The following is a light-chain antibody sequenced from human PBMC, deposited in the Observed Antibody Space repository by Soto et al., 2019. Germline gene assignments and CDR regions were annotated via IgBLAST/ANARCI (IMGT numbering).Light chain of an antibody. CDR3: QHLSNWPST. CDR2: DAS. V-gene: IGKV3-11*01. Sequence: EIVLTQSPATLSLSPGNRATLSCRASPGVSGYLAWYQQKSVQAPRLLIYDASNRATGIPARFSGSGSVTGFTLAITSLEPEDCAVADCQHLSNWPSTFGGGTKVEI. J-gene: IGKJ4*01. CDR1: PGVSGY.